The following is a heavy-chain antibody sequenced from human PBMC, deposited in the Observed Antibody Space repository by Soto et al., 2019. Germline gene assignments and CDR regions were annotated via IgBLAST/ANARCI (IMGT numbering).Heavy chain of an antibody. CDR2: INTDGSAT. J-gene: IGHJ5*02. Sequence: PGGSLRLSCAASGFTFSSYWMHWVRQVPGKGLVWVSRINTDGSATNYADSVKGRFTVSRDNAKNTQYLQMRRVRAEDTAVYFCARHRHPRGTVGATSPLDPWGQGTQVTVSS. V-gene: IGHV3-74*01. D-gene: IGHD1-26*01. CDR3: ARHRHPRGTVGATSPLDP. CDR1: GFTFSSYW.